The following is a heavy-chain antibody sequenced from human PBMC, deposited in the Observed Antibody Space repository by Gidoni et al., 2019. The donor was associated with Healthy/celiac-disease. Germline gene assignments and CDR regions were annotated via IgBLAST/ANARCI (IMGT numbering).Heavy chain of an antibody. V-gene: IGHV4-34*01. J-gene: IGHJ4*02. D-gene: IGHD1-1*01. CDR3: ARYWKGGFDY. CDR1: GGSFSGYY. Sequence: QVQLQQWGAGLLKPSETLSLTCAVYGGSFSGYYWSWIRQPPGKGLEWIGESNHSGSTNYNPSLKSRVTISVDTSKNQFSLKLSSVTAADTAVYYCARYWKGGFDYWGQGTLVTVSS. CDR2: SNHSGST.